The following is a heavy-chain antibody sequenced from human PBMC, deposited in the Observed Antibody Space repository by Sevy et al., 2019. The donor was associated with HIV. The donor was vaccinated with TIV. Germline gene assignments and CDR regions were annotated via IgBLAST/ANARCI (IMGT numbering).Heavy chain of an antibody. V-gene: IGHV3-NL1*01. CDR2: IYSSGRT. J-gene: IGHJ4*02. CDR3: TRVHSGGYPFDY. Sequence: GGSLRLSCAASGFTFSAYGMHWVRQAPGKGLEWVSLIYSSGRTYYGDSVKGRFTISRDDSKNTLYLQMNSVRAEDTALYYCTRVHSGGYPFDYWGQGSLVTVSS. CDR1: GFTFSAYG. D-gene: IGHD3-22*01.